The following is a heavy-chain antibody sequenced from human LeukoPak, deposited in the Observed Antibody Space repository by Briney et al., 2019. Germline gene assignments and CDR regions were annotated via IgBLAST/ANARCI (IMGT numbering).Heavy chain of an antibody. D-gene: IGHD3-10*01. Sequence: GGSLRLSCAASGFTVSSNYMTWVRQAPGKGLEWVSVIYKNAITYYADTVKGRFTISRDNSKNMLYLQMNSLGAEDTAVYYCARSLRVRGVPDYMDVWGKGTTVTISS. J-gene: IGHJ6*03. CDR1: GFTVSSNY. CDR3: ARSLRVRGVPDYMDV. CDR2: IYKNAIT. V-gene: IGHV3-53*01.